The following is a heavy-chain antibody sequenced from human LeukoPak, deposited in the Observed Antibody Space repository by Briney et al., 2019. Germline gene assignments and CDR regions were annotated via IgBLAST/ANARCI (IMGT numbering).Heavy chain of an antibody. J-gene: IGHJ4*02. V-gene: IGHV1-69*06. Sequence: SVKVSCKASGGAFSSYAISWVRQAPGQGLEWMGGIIPICGTANYAQKFQGRVTITADKSTSTVYMELISLRSEDTAVYYCARGPGEGGSSGYYYGKPEDPAEYYFDYWGQGTLVTVSS. CDR2: IIPICGTA. CDR1: GGAFSSYA. D-gene: IGHD3-22*01. CDR3: ARGPGEGGSSGYYYGKPEDPAEYYFDY.